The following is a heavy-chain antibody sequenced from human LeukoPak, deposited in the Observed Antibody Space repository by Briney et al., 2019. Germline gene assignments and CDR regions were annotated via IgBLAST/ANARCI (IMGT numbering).Heavy chain of an antibody. J-gene: IGHJ4*02. V-gene: IGHV1-2*02. CDR3: ARDHNWGPDY. CDR1: GYTFTDYY. Sequence: VASVKVSCKALGYTFTDYYFHWLRQAPGQGLEWMGWIHPGRGDTNIAQKFQGRVSLTRDMSISTAYMELSRLTSDDTAVYYCARDHNWGPDYWGQGTLVSVSS. CDR2: IHPGRGDT. D-gene: IGHD7-27*01.